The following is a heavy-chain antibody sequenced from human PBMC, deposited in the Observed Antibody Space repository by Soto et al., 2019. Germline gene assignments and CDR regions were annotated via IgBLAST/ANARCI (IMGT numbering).Heavy chain of an antibody. CDR3: ARLGAYYQSIDP. J-gene: IGHJ5*02. V-gene: IGHV4-61*05. D-gene: IGHD2-21*01. Sequence: SETLSLTCTVSGGSISSSIYYGGWIRRPPGKGLEWVGYIYFGGTTSYNPSLKSRVTISLETSNSQFSLRLTSVTAADTAVYYCARLGAYYQSIDPSGPGTLVTVSS. CDR1: GGSISSSIYY. CDR2: IYFGGTT.